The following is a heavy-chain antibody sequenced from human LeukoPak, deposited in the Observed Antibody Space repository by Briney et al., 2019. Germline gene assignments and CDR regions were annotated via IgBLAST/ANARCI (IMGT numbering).Heavy chain of an antibody. CDR1: GFTFDDYA. CDR2: ISWNSGSI. CDR3: AKADYDSSGPAAD. V-gene: IGHV3-9*01. J-gene: IGHJ4*02. D-gene: IGHD3-22*01. Sequence: PGGSLRLSCAASGFTFDDYAMHWVRQAPGKGLEWVSGISWNSGSIGYADSVKGRFTISRDNAKNSLYLQMNSLRAEDTALYYCAKADYDSSGPAADWGQETLVTVSS.